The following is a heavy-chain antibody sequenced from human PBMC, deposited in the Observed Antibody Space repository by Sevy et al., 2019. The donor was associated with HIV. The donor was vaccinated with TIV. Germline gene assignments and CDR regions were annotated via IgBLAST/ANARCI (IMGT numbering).Heavy chain of an antibody. CDR3: AACQLVNYYDDCAVYYGLLFDH. J-gene: IGHJ4*02. CDR1: GFTFGDYW. V-gene: IGHV3-7*01. D-gene: IGHD3-16*01. CDR2: IKQGGSET. Sequence: GGSLRLSCAASGFTFGDYWLTWVRQFPGKGLEWVANIKQGGSETYYADSVKGRFSISRDNAKNSLYLQMNSLRAEDTAVYYCAACQLVNYYDDCAVYYGLLFDHWGQGALVTVSS.